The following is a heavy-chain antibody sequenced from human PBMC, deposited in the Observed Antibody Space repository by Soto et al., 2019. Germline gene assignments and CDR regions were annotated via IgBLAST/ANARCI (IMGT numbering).Heavy chain of an antibody. CDR2: ISTSSNYI. V-gene: IGHV3-21*01. CDR1: GFTCSSYN. Sequence: EVQLVESGGGLVKPGGSLRLSCAASGFTCSSYNIKWCRQAPGKVLEWVSSISTSSNYIYYADSVKGRFTISRDNAQNSLYLQITSLRAADTAVYYCTRLPIGINWNPTDYWGQGTLVTVSS. J-gene: IGHJ4*02. D-gene: IGHD1-1*01. CDR3: TRLPIGINWNPTDY.